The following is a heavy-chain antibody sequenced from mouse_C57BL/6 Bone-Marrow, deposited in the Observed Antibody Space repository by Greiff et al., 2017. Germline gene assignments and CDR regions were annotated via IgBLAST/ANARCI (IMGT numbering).Heavy chain of an antibody. D-gene: IGHD3-3*01. V-gene: IGHV1-18*01. J-gene: IGHJ3*01. CDR2: INPNNGGT. CDR1: GYTFTDYN. Sequence: EVQLVESGPELVKPGASVKIPCKASGYTFTDYNMDWVKQSHGKSLEWIGDINPNNGGTIYNQKFKGKATLTVDKSSSTAYMELRSLTSEDTAVYYCARRASSFAYWGQGTLVTVSA. CDR3: ARRASSFAY.